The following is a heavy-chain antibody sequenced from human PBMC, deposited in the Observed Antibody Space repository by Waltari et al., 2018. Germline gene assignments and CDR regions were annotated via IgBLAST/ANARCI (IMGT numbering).Heavy chain of an antibody. CDR3: ARGGYYYGMDV. J-gene: IGHJ6*02. CDR2: IKQDGSEK. CDR1: GFTFSSYW. V-gene: IGHV3-7*04. D-gene: IGHD1-26*01. Sequence: EVQLVESGGGLVQPGGSLRLSCAASGFTFSSYWLRWVRQAPGKGLEWVANIKQDGSEKYYVDSVKGRFTISRDNAKNSLYLQMNSLRAEDTAVYYCARGGYYYGMDVWGQGTTVTVSS.